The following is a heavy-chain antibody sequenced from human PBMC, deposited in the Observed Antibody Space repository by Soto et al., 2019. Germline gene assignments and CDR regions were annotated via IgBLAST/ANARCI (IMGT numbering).Heavy chain of an antibody. V-gene: IGHV4-59*08. CDR2: LYNTGST. CDR3: ARGFPTVVTVDY. Sequence: SETLSLTCTVSGASISRYYWSWIRQSPGKGLEWIGYLYNTGSTIYNPSLKSRVTISVDTSKNQFSLKLSSVTAADTAVYYCARGFPTVVTVDYWGQGTLVTVSS. CDR1: GASISRYY. J-gene: IGHJ4*02. D-gene: IGHD4-17*01.